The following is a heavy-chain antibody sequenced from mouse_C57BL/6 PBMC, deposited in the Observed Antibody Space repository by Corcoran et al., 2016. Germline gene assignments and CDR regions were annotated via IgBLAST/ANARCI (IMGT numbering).Heavy chain of an antibody. CDR1: GYTFTDYY. CDR2: INPNNGGT. J-gene: IGHJ2*01. Sequence: EVQLQQSGPELVKPGASVKISCKASGYTFTDYYMNWVKQSHGKSLEWIGDINPNNGGTSYNQKFKGKATLTVDKSSSTAYMELRSLTSEDSAVYYCARLRDYYGRDPYFDYWGQGTTLTVSS. D-gene: IGHD1-1*01. CDR3: ARLRDYYGRDPYFDY. V-gene: IGHV1-26*01.